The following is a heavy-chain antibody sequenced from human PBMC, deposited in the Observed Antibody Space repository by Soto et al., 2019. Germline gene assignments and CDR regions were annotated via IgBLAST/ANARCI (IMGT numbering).Heavy chain of an antibody. CDR2: IYSGGST. CDR3: ARACNGRCSEQLPVNYYYYYGMDV. V-gene: IGHV3-66*01. Sequence: SGGSLKLSLAAPGFTVRSNYISWVRPGPGEGVGGGSVIYSGGSTYYADSVKGRFTISRDNSKNTLYLQMNSLRAEDTAVYYCARACNGRCSEQLPVNYYYYYGMDVWGQGTTVTVSS. D-gene: IGHD6-13*01. J-gene: IGHJ6*02. CDR1: GFTVRSNY.